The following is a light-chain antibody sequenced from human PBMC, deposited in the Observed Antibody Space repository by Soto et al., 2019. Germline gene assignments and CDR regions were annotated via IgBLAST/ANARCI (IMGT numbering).Light chain of an antibody. V-gene: IGLV2-14*01. CDR3: SSYTSSSTYV. J-gene: IGLJ1*01. CDR1: SSDVGGYNY. CDR2: EVS. Sequence: QSVLTQPASVSGSPGQSITISCTGTSSDVGGYNYVSWYQQHPGKGPKLMIYEVSNRPSGVSNRFSGSKSGNTASLTISGLQAEDEADYYCSSYTSSSTYVFGTGTKVTGL.